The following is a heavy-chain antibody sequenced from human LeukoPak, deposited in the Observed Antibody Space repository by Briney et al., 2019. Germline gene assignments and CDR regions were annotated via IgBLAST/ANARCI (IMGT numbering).Heavy chain of an antibody. CDR2: ISYDGSNK. D-gene: IGHD3-9*01. Sequence: GGSLRLSCAASGFTFSSYAMHWVRQAPGKGLEWVAVISYDGSNKYYADSVKGRFTISRDNSKNTLYLQMNSLRAEDTAVYYCAKQGYDILTGYPVGRDYWGQGTLVTVSS. CDR1: GFTFSSYA. CDR3: AKQGYDILTGYPVGRDY. J-gene: IGHJ4*02. V-gene: IGHV3-30-3*02.